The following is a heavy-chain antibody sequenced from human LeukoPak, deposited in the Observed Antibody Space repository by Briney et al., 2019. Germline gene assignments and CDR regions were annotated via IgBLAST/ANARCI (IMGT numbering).Heavy chain of an antibody. CDR3: GRHANGDSSAAFDL. CDR2: VYRSGGT. V-gene: IGHV4-4*02. CDR1: GDSISDKYW. D-gene: IGHD2-8*01. J-gene: IGHJ3*01. Sequence: SGTLSLTCAVSGDSISDKYWWRWVRQFPDKGLEGIGEVYRSGGTSYNPSLKSRVTVSRDYSKNQCSLKMRSVPAADPAAHYCGRHANGDSSAAFDLWGQGTMVFVSS.